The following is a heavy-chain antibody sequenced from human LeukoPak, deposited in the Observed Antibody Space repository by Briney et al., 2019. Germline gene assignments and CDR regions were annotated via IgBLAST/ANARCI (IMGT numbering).Heavy chain of an antibody. J-gene: IGHJ4*02. D-gene: IGHD1-1*01. Sequence: GESLKISCKASVFSFTNYWIAWVRQTPGQGLEWMGSIYPGDSDTRYNPSFQGQVTISADKSIKTAYLQWSSLKATDTAIYYCARRGGGSTGGFYFDYWGQGSLVTVSS. CDR2: IYPGDSDT. CDR3: ARRGGGSTGGFYFDY. V-gene: IGHV5-51*01. CDR1: VFSFTNYW.